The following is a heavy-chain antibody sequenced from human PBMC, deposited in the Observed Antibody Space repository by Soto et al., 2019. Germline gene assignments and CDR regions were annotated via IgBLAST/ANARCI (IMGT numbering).Heavy chain of an antibody. CDR2: ISGSGGST. CDR3: AKDPYSSGLSGWFDP. V-gene: IGHV3-23*01. CDR1: GFTFSSYA. J-gene: IGHJ5*02. D-gene: IGHD6-19*01. Sequence: EVQLLESGGGLVQPGGSLRLSCAASGFTFSSYAMSWVRQAPGKGLEWVSAISGSGGSTYYADSVKGRFTISRDNSKNTLYLQMYSLRAEDTAVYYCAKDPYSSGLSGWFDPWGQGTLVTVSS.